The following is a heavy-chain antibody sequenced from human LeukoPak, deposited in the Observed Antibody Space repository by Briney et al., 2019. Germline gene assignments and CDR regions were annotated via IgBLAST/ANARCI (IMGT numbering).Heavy chain of an antibody. CDR3: ARYVYDYVGGSYRYPGDY. CDR2: IYYSGST. D-gene: IGHD3-16*02. Sequence: SETLSLTCTVSGGSISSSSYYWGWIRQPPGKGLEWIGSIYYSGSTYYNPSLKSRVTISVDTSKNQFSLKLSSVTAADTAVYYCARYVYDYVGGSYRYPGDYWGRETLVTVSS. V-gene: IGHV4-39*01. J-gene: IGHJ4*02. CDR1: GGSISSSSYY.